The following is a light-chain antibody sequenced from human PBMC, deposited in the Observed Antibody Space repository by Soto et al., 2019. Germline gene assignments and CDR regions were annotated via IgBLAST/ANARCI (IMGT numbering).Light chain of an antibody. J-gene: IGKJ1*01. CDR1: QSVSKN. CDR3: QHYSSSPWT. Sequence: EIVLTQSPGTLSLSPGERATLSCRASQSVSKNLAWYQQKPGQAPRVLIYGASSRATGIPDRFSGSGSGTDFTLTISRLEPEDFAVYYCQHYSSSPWTFGQGTKLEIK. CDR2: GAS. V-gene: IGKV3-20*01.